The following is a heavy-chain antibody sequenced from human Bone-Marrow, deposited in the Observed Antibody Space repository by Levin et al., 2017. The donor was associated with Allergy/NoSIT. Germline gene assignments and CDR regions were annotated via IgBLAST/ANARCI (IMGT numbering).Heavy chain of an antibody. CDR3: TRQTWIHKGFFDS. V-gene: IGHV4-39*01. D-gene: IGHD5-18*01. Sequence: PGGSLRLSCNVSGGSTSSTSYYWSWVRQPPGKALEWIGSIYHNGKTYYNPSLESRVTISVDTSRHQFSLKVNSVTAADTAVYSCTRQTWIHKGFFDSWGQGTLVTVSS. CDR2: IYHNGKT. J-gene: IGHJ4*02. CDR1: GGSTSSTSYY.